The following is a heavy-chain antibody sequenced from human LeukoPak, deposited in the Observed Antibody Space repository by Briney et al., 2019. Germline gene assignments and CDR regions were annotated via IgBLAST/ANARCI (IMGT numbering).Heavy chain of an antibody. CDR2: INPNSGGT. D-gene: IGHD3-10*01. CDR1: GYTFTGYY. Sequence: VASVKVSCKASGYTFTGYYMHWVRQAPGQGLEWMGWINPNSGGTNYAQKFQGRVTMTRDTSISTAYIELSRLRSDDTAVYYCARDYYGSGSYYTVGNWGQGTLVTVSS. J-gene: IGHJ4*02. CDR3: ARDYYGSGSYYTVGN. V-gene: IGHV1-2*02.